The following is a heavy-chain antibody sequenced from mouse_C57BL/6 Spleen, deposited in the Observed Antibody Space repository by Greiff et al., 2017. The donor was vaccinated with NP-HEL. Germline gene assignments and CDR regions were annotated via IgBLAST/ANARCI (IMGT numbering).Heavy chain of an antibody. V-gene: IGHV1-63*01. D-gene: IGHD2-5*01. CDR2: IYPGGGYT. CDR1: GYTFTNYW. CDR3: AREGYSNSDRNDAMDY. J-gene: IGHJ4*01. Sequence: QVQLQQSGAELVRPGTSVKMSCKASGYTFTNYWIGWAKQRPGHGLEWIGDIYPGGGYTNYNEKFKGKATLTADKSSSTAYMQFSSLTSEDSAIYYWAREGYSNSDRNDAMDYWGQGTSVTVSS.